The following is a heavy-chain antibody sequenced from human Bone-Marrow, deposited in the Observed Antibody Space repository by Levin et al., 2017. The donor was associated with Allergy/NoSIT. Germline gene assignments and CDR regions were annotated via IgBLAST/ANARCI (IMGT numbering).Heavy chain of an antibody. Sequence: GASVKVSCKASGYTFTGYHIHWVRQAPGQGLEWMGWFNPNSGGADYAQKFQGRVTMTRDTSFSTAYMELSRLRSDDTAVYYCVRVYYYDGSGYYYEDSWGQGTLVTVSS. D-gene: IGHD3-22*01. CDR2: FNPNSGGA. CDR3: VRVYYYDGSGYYYEDS. J-gene: IGHJ4*02. V-gene: IGHV1-2*02. CDR1: GYTFTGYH.